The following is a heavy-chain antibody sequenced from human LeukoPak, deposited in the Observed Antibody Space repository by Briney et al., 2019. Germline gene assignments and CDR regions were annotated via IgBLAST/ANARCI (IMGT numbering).Heavy chain of an antibody. CDR3: ARGYCSGGSCYPPPGYFDY. V-gene: IGHV4-61*02. CDR2: IYTSGST. CDR1: GGSISSGSYY. D-gene: IGHD2-15*01. Sequence: PSQTLSLTRTVSGGSISSGSYYWSWIRHPAGKGLEWIGRIYTSGSTNYNPSLKSRVTISVDTSKNQFSLKLSSVTAADTAVYYCARGYCSGGSCYPPPGYFDYWGQGTLVTVSS. J-gene: IGHJ4*02.